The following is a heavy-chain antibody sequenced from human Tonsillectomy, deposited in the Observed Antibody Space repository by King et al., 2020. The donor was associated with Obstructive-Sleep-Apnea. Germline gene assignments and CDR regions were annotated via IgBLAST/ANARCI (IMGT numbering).Heavy chain of an antibody. V-gene: IGHV3-30*04. CDR1: GFTFSSYA. J-gene: IGHJ4*02. CDR3: ARGYYDILTGPLYYFDY. D-gene: IGHD3-9*01. CDR2: ISYDGSNK. Sequence: VQLVESGGGVVQPGRPLRLSCAASGFTFSSYAMHWVRQAPGKGLEWVAVISYDGSNKYYADSVKGRFTISRDNSKNTLYLQMNSLRAEDTAVYYCARGYYDILTGPLYYFDYWGQGTLVTVSS.